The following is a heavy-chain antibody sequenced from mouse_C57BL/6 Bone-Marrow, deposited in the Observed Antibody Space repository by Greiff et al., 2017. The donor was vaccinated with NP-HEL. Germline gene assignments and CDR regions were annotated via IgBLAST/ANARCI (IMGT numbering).Heavy chain of an antibody. V-gene: IGHV10-1*01. Sequence: EVKLVESGGGLVQPKGSLKLSCAASGFSFTTYAMNWVRQAPGKGLEWVARIRSKSNNYATYYADSVKDRFTISRDDSESMLYLQMNNLKTEDTAMYYCVRFTTVVADWYFDVWGTGTTVTVSS. CDR1: GFSFTTYA. J-gene: IGHJ1*03. CDR2: IRSKSNNYAT. CDR3: VRFTTVVADWYFDV. D-gene: IGHD1-1*01.